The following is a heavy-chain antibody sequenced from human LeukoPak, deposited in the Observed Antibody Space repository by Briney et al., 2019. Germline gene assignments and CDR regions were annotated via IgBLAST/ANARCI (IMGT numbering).Heavy chain of an antibody. CDR3: TRALVGVGTLDWFDP. CDR1: GGSISRYY. D-gene: IGHD1-26*01. J-gene: IGHJ5*02. V-gene: IGHV4-59*12. Sequence: MTSETLSLTCTVSGGSISRYYWSWIRQTPGKGLEWIGYVYNTGITKYNPSLKSRVIISLDTSKNQFSLKMSSVTAADTAVYYCTRALVGVGTLDWFDPWGPGTLVTVSS. CDR2: VYNTGIT.